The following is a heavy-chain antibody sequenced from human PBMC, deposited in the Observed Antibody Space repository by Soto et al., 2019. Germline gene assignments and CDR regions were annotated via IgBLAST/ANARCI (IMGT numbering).Heavy chain of an antibody. J-gene: IGHJ5*02. V-gene: IGHV3-30*18. Sequence: QVQLVESGGGVVQPGRSLRLSCAASGFTFSSYGMHWVRQAPGKGLEWVAVIPYDGSNKYYADSVKGRFTISRDNSKNTLYLQMNSLRAEDTAVYYCAKAFWSGYYTRNWFDPWGQGTLVTVSS. D-gene: IGHD3-3*01. CDR1: GFTFSSYG. CDR3: AKAFWSGYYTRNWFDP. CDR2: IPYDGSNK.